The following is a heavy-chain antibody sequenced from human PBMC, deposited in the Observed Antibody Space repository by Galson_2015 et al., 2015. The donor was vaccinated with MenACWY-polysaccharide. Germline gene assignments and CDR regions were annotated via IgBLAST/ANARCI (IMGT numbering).Heavy chain of an antibody. J-gene: IGHJ5*02. CDR2: ISSSGSTI. Sequence: SLRLSCAASGFTFSSYEMNWVRQAPGKGLEWVSYISSSGSTIYYADSVKGRFTISRDNAKNSLYLQMNSLRAEDTAVYYCARGRSTVAGPGYWFDPWGQGTLVTVSS. CDR3: ARGRSTVAGPGYWFDP. D-gene: IGHD4-23*01. CDR1: GFTFSSYE. V-gene: IGHV3-48*03.